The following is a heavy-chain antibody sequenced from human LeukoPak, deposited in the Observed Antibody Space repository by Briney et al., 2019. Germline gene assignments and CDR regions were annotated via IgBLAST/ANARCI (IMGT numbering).Heavy chain of an antibody. Sequence: GGSLRLSCAAFGFTFSSYAMNWVRQAPGKGLEWVANIKYDGVEKYYVDSVKGRFTISRDNAKNSLYLQVNSLRAEDTAVYYCVTDYDKTNGYWGQGTLVTVSS. J-gene: IGHJ4*02. D-gene: IGHD4-17*01. V-gene: IGHV3-7*01. CDR3: VTDYDKTNGY. CDR1: GFTFSSYA. CDR2: IKYDGVEK.